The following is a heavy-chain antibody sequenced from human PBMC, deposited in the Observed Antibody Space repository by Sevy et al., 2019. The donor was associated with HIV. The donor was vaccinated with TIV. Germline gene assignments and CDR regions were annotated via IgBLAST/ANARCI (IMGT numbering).Heavy chain of an antibody. CDR2: IWYDGSNK. Sequence: GESLKISCAASGFTFSSYGMHWVRQAPGKGLEWVAVIWYDGSNKYYADSVKGRFTISRDNSKNTLYLQMNSLRAEDTAVYYCARDKLRYFDWSSTGFDYWGQGTLVTVSS. CDR3: ARDKLRYFDWSSTGFDY. CDR1: GFTFSSYG. D-gene: IGHD3-9*01. J-gene: IGHJ4*02. V-gene: IGHV3-33*01.